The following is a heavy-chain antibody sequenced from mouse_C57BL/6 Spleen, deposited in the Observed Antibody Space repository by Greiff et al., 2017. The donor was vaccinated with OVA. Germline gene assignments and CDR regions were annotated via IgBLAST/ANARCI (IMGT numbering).Heavy chain of an antibody. J-gene: IGHJ3*01. D-gene: IGHD1-1*01. CDR3: TSNYGSSPFAY. V-gene: IGHV1-15*01. CDR2: IDPETGGT. Sequence: VQLQQSGAELVRPGASVTLSCKASGYTFTDYEMHWVKQTPVHGLEWIGAIDPETGGTAYNQKFKGKAILTADKSPSTAYMELRSLTSEDSAVYYCTSNYGSSPFAYWGQGTLVTVSA. CDR1: GYTFTDYE.